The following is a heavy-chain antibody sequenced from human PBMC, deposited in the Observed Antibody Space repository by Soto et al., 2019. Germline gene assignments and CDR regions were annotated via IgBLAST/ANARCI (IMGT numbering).Heavy chain of an antibody. Sequence: GGSLRLSCAASGLTFSDYAMSWVRQAPGKGLEWVSTISGSGGSTYYADSVKGRFTISRVNSKTTLYLQMNSLRAEDTAVYYCGKDGHTGFEPSHFHSWGQGTLVTVYS. CDR2: ISGSGGST. CDR3: GKDGHTGFEPSHFHS. CDR1: GLTFSDYA. V-gene: IGHV3-23*01. J-gene: IGHJ4*02. D-gene: IGHD5-12*01.